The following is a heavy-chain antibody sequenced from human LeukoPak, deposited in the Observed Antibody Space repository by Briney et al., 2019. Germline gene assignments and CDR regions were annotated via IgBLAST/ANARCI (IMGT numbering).Heavy chain of an antibody. J-gene: IGHJ4*02. Sequence: NPSETLSPTCTVSVGSISSYYWSWIRQPPGKGLEWIGYVYTSGSTNYNPTLKSRVTISVDTSKNQFSLKLSSVTAADMAVYYCARAPPLLVTIFGVVTATYFDFWGQGTLVTVSS. CDR2: VYTSGST. V-gene: IGHV4-4*09. CDR1: VGSISSYY. CDR3: ARAPPLLVTIFGVVTATYFDF. D-gene: IGHD3-3*01.